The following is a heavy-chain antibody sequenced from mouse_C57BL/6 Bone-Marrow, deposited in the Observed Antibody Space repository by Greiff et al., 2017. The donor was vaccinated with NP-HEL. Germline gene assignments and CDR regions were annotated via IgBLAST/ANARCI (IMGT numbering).Heavy chain of an antibody. CDR3: TGGNPYAMDY. Sequence: QVQLQQSGAELVRPGASVTLSCKASGYTFTDYEMHWVKQTPVHGLEWIGAIDPETGGPAYNQKFKGKAILTADKSSSTAYMELRSLTSEDSAVYYCTGGNPYAMDYWGQGTSVTVSS. CDR1: GYTFTDYE. V-gene: IGHV1-15*01. CDR2: IDPETGGP. J-gene: IGHJ4*01. D-gene: IGHD2-1*01.